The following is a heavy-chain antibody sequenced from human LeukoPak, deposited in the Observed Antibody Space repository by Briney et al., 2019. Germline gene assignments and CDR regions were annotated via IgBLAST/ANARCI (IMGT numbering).Heavy chain of an antibody. J-gene: IGHJ4*02. Sequence: SETLSLTCAVYIDSFTNYYWNWIRQTPGKGLEWIGEVNDSGGTNINPSLRSRVILSVDTSKNQFSLKLSSVTAADTAVYYCARDVSSWLDSWGQGTLVTVSS. D-gene: IGHD6-13*01. CDR3: ARDVSSWLDS. CDR2: VNDSGGT. CDR1: IDSFTNYY. V-gene: IGHV4-34*01.